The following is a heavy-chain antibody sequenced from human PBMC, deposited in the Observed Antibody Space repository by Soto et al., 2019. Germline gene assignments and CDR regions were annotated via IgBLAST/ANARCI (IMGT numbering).Heavy chain of an antibody. V-gene: IGHV3-48*01. CDR1: GFTFSSYS. J-gene: IGHJ6*03. Sequence: GGSLSLSCAASGFTFSSYSMNWVRQAPGKGLEWVSYISSSSSTIYYADSVKGRFTISRDNAKNSLYLQMNSLRAEDTAVYYCARGPAAIYYYYYMDVWGKGTTVTVSS. CDR3: ARGPAAIYYYYYMDV. CDR2: ISSSSSTI. D-gene: IGHD2-2*01.